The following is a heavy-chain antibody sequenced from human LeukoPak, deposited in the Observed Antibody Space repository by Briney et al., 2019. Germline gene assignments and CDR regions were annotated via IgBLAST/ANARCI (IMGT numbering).Heavy chain of an antibody. J-gene: IGHJ4*02. D-gene: IGHD5-18*01. CDR2: IYYSGST. Sequence: SQTLSLTCTVSGGSISSGDYYWSWIRQHPGKGLEWIGYIYYSGSTYYNPSLKSRVTISVDTSKNQFSLKLSSVTAANTAVYSCARVGGGQLWLVDYWGQGTLVTVSS. V-gene: IGHV4-31*03. CDR1: GGSISSGDYY. CDR3: ARVGGGQLWLVDY.